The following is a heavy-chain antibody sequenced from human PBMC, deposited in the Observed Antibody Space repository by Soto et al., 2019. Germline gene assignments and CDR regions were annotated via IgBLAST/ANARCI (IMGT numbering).Heavy chain of an antibody. CDR3: ERVSSGYPPHAFDI. J-gene: IGHJ3*02. CDR2: INHSGST. V-gene: IGHV4-34*01. Sequence: PSETLSLTCAVYGGSFSGYYWSWIRQPPGKGLERIGEINHSGSTNYNPSLKSRVTISVDTSKNQFSLKLSSVTAADTAVYYCERVSSGYPPHAFDIWGQGTMVTVSS. CDR1: GGSFSGYY. D-gene: IGHD3-22*01.